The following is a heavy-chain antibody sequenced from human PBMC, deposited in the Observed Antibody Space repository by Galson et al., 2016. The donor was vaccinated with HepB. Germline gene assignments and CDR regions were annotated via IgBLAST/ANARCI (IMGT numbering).Heavy chain of an antibody. Sequence: ETLSLTCTVSGSSMRSYYWTWIRQSPGKGLEFIGYIYYSGLTYYNPSLQSRVTISIDMSKNQFSLRLSSVIAADTAVYYCARRSDDAYGSGSLDYWGQGAPVTVSS. CDR2: IYYSGLT. CDR1: GSSMRSYY. CDR3: ARRSDDAYGSGSLDY. J-gene: IGHJ4*02. D-gene: IGHD3-10*01. V-gene: IGHV4-59*08.